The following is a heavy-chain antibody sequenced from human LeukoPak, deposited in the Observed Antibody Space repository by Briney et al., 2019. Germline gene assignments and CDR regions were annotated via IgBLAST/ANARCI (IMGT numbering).Heavy chain of an antibody. CDR3: ARGVAATGFDP. V-gene: IGHV1-2*02. J-gene: IGHJ5*02. CDR1: GYTFTGYY. D-gene: IGHD6-13*01. Sequence: ASVKVSCKASGYTFTGYYIHWVRQAPGQGLEWMGWINPNSGGTNYAQKFQGRVAMTRDTSISTAHMELSRLRSDDTAVYYCARGVAATGFDPWGQGTLVTVSS. CDR2: INPNSGGT.